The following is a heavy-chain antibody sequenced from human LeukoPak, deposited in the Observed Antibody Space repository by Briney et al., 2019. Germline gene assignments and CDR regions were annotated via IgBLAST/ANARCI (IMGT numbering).Heavy chain of an antibody. D-gene: IGHD7-27*01. CDR3: AKHENWGGPDY. CDR2: MYHTGST. Sequence: SETLSLTCTVSGGSISGSSYYWAWIRQPPGKGLEWIGSMYHTGSTYHNPSLKSRVTISVDTSNNLFSLNLFSVTAADTAVYYCAKHENWGGPDYWGQGTLVTVSS. CDR1: GGSISGSSYY. J-gene: IGHJ4*02. V-gene: IGHV4-39*01.